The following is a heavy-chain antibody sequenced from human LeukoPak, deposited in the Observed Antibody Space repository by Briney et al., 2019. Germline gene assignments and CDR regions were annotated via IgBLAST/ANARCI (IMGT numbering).Heavy chain of an antibody. CDR3: ARDKVAVDGPRFDP. D-gene: IGHD6-19*01. CDR1: GDSLSSHY. J-gene: IGHJ5*02. V-gene: IGHV4-59*11. Sequence: PSETLSLTCTVSGDSLSSHYWTWIRQPPGKGLEWLGYISYIGSTNYNPSLRSRVTISVDTSKNQFSLELTSVTAADAALYYCARDKVAVDGPRFDPWGQGILVTVSS. CDR2: ISYIGST.